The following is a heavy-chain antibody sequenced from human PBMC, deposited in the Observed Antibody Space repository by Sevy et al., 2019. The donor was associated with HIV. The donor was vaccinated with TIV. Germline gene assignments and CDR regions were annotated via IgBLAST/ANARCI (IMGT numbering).Heavy chain of an antibody. V-gene: IGHV5-51*01. D-gene: IGHD6-13*01. CDR1: GYSFTSYW. CDR3: ARQVSEYSSSWASSYYYYYGLDV. J-gene: IGHJ6*02. CDR2: IYPGDSDT. Sequence: GESLKISCKGSGYSFTSYWIGWVRQMPGKGLEWMGIIYPGDSDTRYIPSFQGQVTISADKSISTAYLQWSSLKASDTAMYYCARQVSEYSSSWASSYYYYYGLDVWGQGTTVTVSS.